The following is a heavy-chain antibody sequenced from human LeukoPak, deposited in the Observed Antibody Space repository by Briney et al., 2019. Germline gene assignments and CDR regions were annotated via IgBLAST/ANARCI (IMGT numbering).Heavy chain of an antibody. J-gene: IGHJ4*02. D-gene: IGHD4-23*01. V-gene: IGHV4-31*03. CDR2: IYYSGST. Sequence: SETLSLTCTVSGGSISSGDHYWSWIRQHPGKGLEWIGYIYYSGSTYYNPSLKSRVTISVDTSKNQFSLKLSSVTAADTAVYYCARDQGAYGGFDYWGQGTLVTVSS. CDR3: ARDQGAYGGFDY. CDR1: GGSISSGDHY.